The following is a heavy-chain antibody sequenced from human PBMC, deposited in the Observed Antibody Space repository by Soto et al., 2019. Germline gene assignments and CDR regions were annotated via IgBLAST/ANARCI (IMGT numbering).Heavy chain of an antibody. CDR3: ASPSQARGFSDY. CDR1: GDSISSSSYY. D-gene: IGHD3-10*01. J-gene: IGHJ4*02. Sequence: QLQLQESGPGLVKPSETLSLTCTVSGDSISSSSYYWGWIRQPAGQVLQWIATIYCSGSMYYNPSLKSRVTISADTSQHQFPRKLSSLTAADPAVYYCASPSQARGFSDYWGQGILVNASS. CDR2: IYCSGSM. V-gene: IGHV4-39*01.